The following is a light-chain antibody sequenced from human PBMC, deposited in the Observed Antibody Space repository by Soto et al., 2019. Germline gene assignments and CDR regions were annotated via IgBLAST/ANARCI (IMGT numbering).Light chain of an antibody. Sequence: QSVLTQPASVSGSPGQSITISCTGTSSDVGTYNYVSWYQQHPGKAPKLMIYDVSNRPSGVSNRFSGSKSGNTASLAISGLRAEDESDYYCSSYTNTYTRVFGGGTQLTVL. J-gene: IGLJ3*02. CDR1: SSDVGTYNY. CDR3: SSYTNTYTRV. V-gene: IGLV2-14*03. CDR2: DVS.